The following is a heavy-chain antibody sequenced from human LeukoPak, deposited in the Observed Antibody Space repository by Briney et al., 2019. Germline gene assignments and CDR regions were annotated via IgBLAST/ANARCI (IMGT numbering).Heavy chain of an antibody. CDR1: GYTFTGYY. D-gene: IGHD4-11*01. J-gene: IGHJ4*02. CDR2: INPNSGGT. V-gene: IGHV1-2*02. Sequence: GASVKVSCKASGYTFTGYYMHWVRQAPGQGLEWMGWINPNSGGTNYAQKFQGRVTMTRDTSTSTVYMELSSLRSEDTAVYYCAREPRTFDVRFNDYIPFDYWGQGTLVTVSS. CDR3: AREPRTFDVRFNDYIPFDY.